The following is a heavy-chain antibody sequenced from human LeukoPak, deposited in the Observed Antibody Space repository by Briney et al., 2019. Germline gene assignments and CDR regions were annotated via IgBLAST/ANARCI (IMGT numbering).Heavy chain of an antibody. CDR3: ARSPRYSPFDP. V-gene: IGHV4-39*07. D-gene: IGHD3-9*01. CDR2: INHSGST. CDR1: GASISSGSNY. J-gene: IGHJ5*02. Sequence: PSETLSLTCSVSGASISSGSNYWGWIRQPPGKGLEWIGEINHSGSTNYNPSLKSRVTISVDTSKNQFSLKLSSVTAADTAVYYCARSPRYSPFDPWGQGTLVTVSS.